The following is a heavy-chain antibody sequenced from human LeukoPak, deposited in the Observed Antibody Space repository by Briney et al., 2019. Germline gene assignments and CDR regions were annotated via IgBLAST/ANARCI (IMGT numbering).Heavy chain of an antibody. CDR3: ARDPYYDRSGGFDP. CDR2: IHYSGST. J-gene: IGHJ5*02. Sequence: TSETLSLTCTVSGGSVSSGSYYWSWIRQHPGKGLEWIGYIHYSGSTYYNPSLKSRVTISVDTSKNQFSLKLSSVTAADTAVYFCARDPYYDRSGGFDPWGQGTLVTVSS. D-gene: IGHD3-16*01. CDR1: GGSVSSGSYY. V-gene: IGHV4-31*03.